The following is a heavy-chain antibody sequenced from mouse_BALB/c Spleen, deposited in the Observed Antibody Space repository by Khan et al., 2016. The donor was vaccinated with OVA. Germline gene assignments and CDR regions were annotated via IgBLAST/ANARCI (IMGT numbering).Heavy chain of an antibody. CDR2: IYPGNGNT. Sequence: QVQLQQSGAELVRPGTSVKMSCKADGYTFTKYWIGWVKQRPGHGLEWIGDIYPGNGNTNYNEKFKGKATLTTDTSSNTAYMQLSSLTSEDSAIYYGERPYYYGSNFGTLDDWGQGTSVTVSS. V-gene: IGHV1-63*02. D-gene: IGHD1-1*01. CDR3: ERPYYYGSNFGTLDD. CDR1: GYTFTKYW. J-gene: IGHJ4*01.